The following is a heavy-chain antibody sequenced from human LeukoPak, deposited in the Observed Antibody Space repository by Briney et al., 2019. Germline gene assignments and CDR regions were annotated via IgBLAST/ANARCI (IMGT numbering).Heavy chain of an antibody. J-gene: IGHJ5*02. CDR2: IYYSGST. Sequence: SETLSLTCTVSGGSISSSSYYWGWIRQPPGKGLEWIGSIYYSGSTYYNPSLKSRVTISVDTSKNQFSLKLSSVTAAGTAVYYCARGSDSSGYYNWFDPWGQGTLVTVSS. CDR1: GGSISSSSYY. D-gene: IGHD3-22*01. CDR3: ARGSDSSGYYNWFDP. V-gene: IGHV4-39*01.